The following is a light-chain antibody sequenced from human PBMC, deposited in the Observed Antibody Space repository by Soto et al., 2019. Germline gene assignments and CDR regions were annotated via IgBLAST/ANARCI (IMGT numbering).Light chain of an antibody. Sequence: DIVMTQSPDSLSVSLGDRATINCKSSQTVLYSSNNKNHLAWYQQRPGQPPKMLFYWASTRASGVPDRFSGSGSGTHFTLTITSLQAEDVEVYYCQQYYSSPPTFGQGTKVDIK. J-gene: IGKJ1*01. CDR1: QTVLYSSNNKNH. CDR3: QQYYSSPPT. V-gene: IGKV4-1*01. CDR2: WAS.